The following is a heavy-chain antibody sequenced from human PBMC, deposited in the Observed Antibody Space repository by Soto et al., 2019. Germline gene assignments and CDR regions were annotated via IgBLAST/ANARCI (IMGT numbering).Heavy chain of an antibody. CDR1: GGSMTSHY. CDR2: SYYSGST. Sequence: TLSLTCNVSGGSMTSHYWGWIRQPPGKGLEYIGYSYYSGSTTYNPSLKSRVTISVDTSKNQFSLKVRSVTPADTAVYYCARGSGSLGYYFDYWGQGTLVTVSS. D-gene: IGHD1-26*01. CDR3: ARGSGSLGYYFDY. J-gene: IGHJ4*02. V-gene: IGHV4-59*11.